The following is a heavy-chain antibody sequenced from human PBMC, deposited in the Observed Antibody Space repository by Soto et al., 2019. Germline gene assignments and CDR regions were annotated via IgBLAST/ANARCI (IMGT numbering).Heavy chain of an antibody. CDR3: ARDDSSSLMDV. D-gene: IGHD6-6*01. CDR2: IIPILGMT. J-gene: IGHJ6*03. Sequence: QVQLVQSGAEVKKPGSSVKVSCKASGGTFSSYTISLVRQAPGQGLEWMGRIIPILGMTNYAQKFQGRVTITADRSTSTAYMEVSSLRSEDTAVYYCARDDSSSLMDVWGKGTTVTVSS. CDR1: GGTFSSYT. V-gene: IGHV1-69*08.